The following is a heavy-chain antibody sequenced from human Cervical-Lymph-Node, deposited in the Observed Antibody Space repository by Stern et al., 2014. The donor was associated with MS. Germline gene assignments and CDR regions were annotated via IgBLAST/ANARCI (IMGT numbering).Heavy chain of an antibody. Sequence: VQLVESGAEVKKPGASVKVSCKASGYTFTSYAMHWVRQAPGQRLELMGWINAGNGNTKYSQKFQGRVTITRDTSASTAYMELSSLRSEDTAVYYCARSRQAYYYDSSGYPDAFDIWGQGTMVTVSS. CDR2: INAGNGNT. J-gene: IGHJ3*02. D-gene: IGHD3-22*01. V-gene: IGHV1-3*01. CDR3: ARSRQAYYYDSSGYPDAFDI. CDR1: GYTFTSYA.